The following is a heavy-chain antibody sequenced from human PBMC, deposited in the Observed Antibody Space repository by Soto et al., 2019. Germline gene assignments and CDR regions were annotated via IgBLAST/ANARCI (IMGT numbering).Heavy chain of an antibody. CDR3: ARYNSYAIDS. J-gene: IGHJ5*01. CDR2: IHYSGTT. V-gene: IGHV4-59*01. D-gene: IGHD2-8*01. CDR1: GTSISSYY. Sequence: PSETLSLTCTVSGTSISSYYWSWIRQPPGKGLEWIANIHYSGTTNYNPSLASRVTLSVDTSKNQFSLKMTSVTAADRAMYFCARYNSYAIDSWGRGTLVPVT.